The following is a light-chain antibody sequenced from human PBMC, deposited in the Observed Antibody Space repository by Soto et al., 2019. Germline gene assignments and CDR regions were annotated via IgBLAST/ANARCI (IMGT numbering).Light chain of an antibody. J-gene: IGKJ4*01. CDR2: DAS. CDR1: QSIGTW. Sequence: DMQMTQSPSTLSASVGDRVTITCRASQSIGTWLALYQQKPGKAPKVLIYDASSLQSGVPPRFSGNGSETEFTLTISSLQPDDFANYYCQQYNSLSLTFGGGTKVDI. CDR3: QQYNSLSLT. V-gene: IGKV1-5*01.